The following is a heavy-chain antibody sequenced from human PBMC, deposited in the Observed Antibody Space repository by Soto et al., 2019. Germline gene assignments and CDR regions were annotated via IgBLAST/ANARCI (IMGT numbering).Heavy chain of an antibody. D-gene: IGHD3-10*01. Sequence: QVQLVQSGAEVKKPGSSVKVSCKASGGTFSSYTISWVRQAPGQGLEWMGRIIPIIGIQNYAQKFQGRVTITADKSTSTAYMELSSLRSEDTAVYYCAIDGSGTYYYPGYWGQGTLVTVSS. CDR1: GGTFSSYT. CDR2: IIPIIGIQ. CDR3: AIDGSGTYYYPGY. V-gene: IGHV1-69*02. J-gene: IGHJ4*02.